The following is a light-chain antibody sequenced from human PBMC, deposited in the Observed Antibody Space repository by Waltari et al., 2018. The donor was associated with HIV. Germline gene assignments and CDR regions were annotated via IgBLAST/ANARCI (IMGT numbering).Light chain of an antibody. V-gene: IGLV1-44*01. CDR1: SSKIGSNT. CDR3: AAWHDSLNGSWV. Sequence: QSVLTQPPSASGTPGQRVTISCSGSSSKIGSNTVNWYQQLPGTAPKLLIYSNNQRPSGVPDRFSGSKCGTSASLAISGLQSEDEADYYCAAWHDSLNGSWVFGGGTKLTVL. J-gene: IGLJ3*02. CDR2: SNN.